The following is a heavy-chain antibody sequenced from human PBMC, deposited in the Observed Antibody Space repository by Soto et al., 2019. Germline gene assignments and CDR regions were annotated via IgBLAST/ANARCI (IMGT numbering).Heavy chain of an antibody. D-gene: IGHD3-3*01. V-gene: IGHV3-7*01. Sequence: GGSLRLSCAASGFTFSSYWMSWVRQAPGKGLEWVANIKQDGSEKYYVDSVKGRFTISRDNAKNSLDLQMNSLRAEDTAVYYCARDQGWFGVYNWFDPWGQGTLVTVSS. CDR1: GFTFSSYW. J-gene: IGHJ5*02. CDR3: ARDQGWFGVYNWFDP. CDR2: IKQDGSEK.